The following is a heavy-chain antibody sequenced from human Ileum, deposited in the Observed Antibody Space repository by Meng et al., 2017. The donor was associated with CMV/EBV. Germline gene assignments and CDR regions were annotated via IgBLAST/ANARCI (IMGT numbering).Heavy chain of an antibody. D-gene: IGHD3-22*01. V-gene: IGHV4-39*07. CDR1: GGSIKRSPHY. Sequence: SETLSLTCTVSGGSIKRSPHYWAWIRQSPGKGLEWIGSVDYGGATYHNPSLKSRVTITVDTSTNQFSLQLTSVTAADTAIYYCARDRQRPGYFADSLYGLDVWGQGTTVTVSS. J-gene: IGHJ6*02. CDR3: ARDRQRPGYFADSLYGLDV. CDR2: VDYGGAT.